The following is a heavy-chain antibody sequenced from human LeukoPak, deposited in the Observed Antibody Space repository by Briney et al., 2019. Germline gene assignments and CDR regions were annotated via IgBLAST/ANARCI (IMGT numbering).Heavy chain of an antibody. V-gene: IGHV4-38-2*02. D-gene: IGHD1-20*01. CDR3: ASVEYNWNDVDY. J-gene: IGHJ4*02. CDR2: IYHSGST. CDR1: GYSISSGYY. Sequence: SETLSLTCTVSGYSISSGYYWGWIRQPPGKGQEWIGNIYHSGSTYYNPSLKSRVTISVDTSKNQFSLKLSSVTAADTAVYYCASVEYNWNDVDYWGQGTLVTVSS.